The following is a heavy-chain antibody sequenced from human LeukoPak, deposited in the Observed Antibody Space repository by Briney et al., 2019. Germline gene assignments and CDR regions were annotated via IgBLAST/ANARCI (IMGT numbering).Heavy chain of an antibody. CDR1: DYW. CDR3: ARDRGYFDN. V-gene: IGHV3-7*01. Sequence: GGSLRPSCEARDYWMSWVRQAPGKGLEWVANIKQDGSEKYYVDSVKGRFTISRDNAKNSLNLQMNSLRAEDTAVYYCARDRGYFDNWGQGTLVTVSS. J-gene: IGHJ4*02. CDR2: IKQDGSEK.